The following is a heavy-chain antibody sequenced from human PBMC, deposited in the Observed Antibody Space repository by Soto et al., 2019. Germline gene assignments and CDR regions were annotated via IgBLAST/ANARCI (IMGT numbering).Heavy chain of an antibody. D-gene: IGHD2-2*01. J-gene: IGHJ5*02. CDR1: GFTFSRYG. CDR2: IWYDGSNK. V-gene: IGHV3-33*01. Sequence: LILCCAGSGFTFSRYGMHWFRQAPGKGLEWVAVIWYDGSNKYYADSVKGRFTISRDNSKNTLYLQMNSLRAEDTAVYYCARAQGTSPWFDPWGQGTMVTVSS. CDR3: ARAQGTSPWFDP.